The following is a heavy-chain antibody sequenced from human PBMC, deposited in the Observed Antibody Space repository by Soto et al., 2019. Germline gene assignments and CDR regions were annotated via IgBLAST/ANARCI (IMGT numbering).Heavy chain of an antibody. CDR2: IIPILGIA. CDR3: AREVPEMNYFDY. Sequence: GXSVKVSCKASGGTFSSYAISWLRHPPGQGLEWMGRIIPILGIAHYAQKFQGRVTITADKSTSTAYMELSSMRSEDTAVYYCAREVPEMNYFDYWGQGTLVTVSS. CDR1: GGTFSSYA. J-gene: IGHJ4*02. V-gene: IGHV1-69*04.